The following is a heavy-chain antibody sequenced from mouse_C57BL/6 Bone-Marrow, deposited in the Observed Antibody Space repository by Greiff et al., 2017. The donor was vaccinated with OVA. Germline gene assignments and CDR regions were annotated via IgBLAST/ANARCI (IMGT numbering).Heavy chain of an antibody. CDR2: INPNNGGT. J-gene: IGHJ3*01. CDR3: ARRDGYDYTWFAY. D-gene: IGHD2-4*01. CDR1: GYTFTDYN. V-gene: IGHV1-22*01. Sequence: VQLQQSGPELVKPGASVKMSCKASGYTFTDYNMHWVKQSHGKSLEWIGYINPNNGGTSYNQKFKGKATLTVNKSSSTAYMELPSLTSEDSAVYYCARRDGYDYTWFAYWGQGTLVTVSA.